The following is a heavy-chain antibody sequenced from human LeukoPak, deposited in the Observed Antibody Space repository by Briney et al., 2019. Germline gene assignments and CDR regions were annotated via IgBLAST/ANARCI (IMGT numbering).Heavy chain of an antibody. J-gene: IGHJ3*02. CDR3: ASPSVLRYFDWLLQIDAFDI. CDR1: GFTFSSYG. CDR2: IRYDGSNK. D-gene: IGHD3-9*01. V-gene: IGHV3-30*02. Sequence: GGSLRLSCAASGFTFSSYGMHWVRQAPGKGLEWVAFIRYDGSNKYYADSVKGRFTISRDNSKNTLYLQMNSLRAEDTAVYYCASPSVLRYFDWLLQIDAFDIWGQGTMVTVSS.